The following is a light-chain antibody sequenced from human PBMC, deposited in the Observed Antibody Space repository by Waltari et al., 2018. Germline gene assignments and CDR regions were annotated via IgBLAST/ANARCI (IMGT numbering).Light chain of an antibody. CDR1: QSVLYSSNNQNS. J-gene: IGKJ1*01. Sequence: DIVMTQSPDSLAVSLGERATINCQSSQSVLYSSNNQNSLGWYQQKPGQPPKLLIYWASTRESGVPDRFSGSGSGTDFTLTISSLQAEDVAVYYCQQYYSTPWTFGQGTKEEIK. CDR3: QQYYSTPWT. V-gene: IGKV4-1*01. CDR2: WAS.